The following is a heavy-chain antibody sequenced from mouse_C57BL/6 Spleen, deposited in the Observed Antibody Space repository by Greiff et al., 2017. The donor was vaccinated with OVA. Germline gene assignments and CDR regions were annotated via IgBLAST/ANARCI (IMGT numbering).Heavy chain of an antibody. CDR2: INPNNGGT. D-gene: IGHD3-2*02. CDR1: GYTFTDYY. CDR3: ARSRAAQIFDY. Sequence: EVQLQQSGPELVKPGASVKISCKASGYTFTDYYMNWVKQSHGKSLEWIGDINPNNGGTSYNQKFKGKATLTVDKSSSTAYMELRSLTSEDSAVYYCARSRAAQIFDYWGQGTTRTVSS. V-gene: IGHV1-26*01. J-gene: IGHJ2*01.